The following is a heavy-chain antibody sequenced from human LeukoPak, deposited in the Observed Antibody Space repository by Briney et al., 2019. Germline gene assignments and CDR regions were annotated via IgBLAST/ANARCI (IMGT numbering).Heavy chain of an antibody. V-gene: IGHV3-23*01. Sequence: GGSLRLSCAASGFTFSSYAMSWVRQAPGKGLEWVSAISDSGGSTYYADSVKGRFTISRDNSKNTLYLQMNSLRAEDTAVYYCAKDTGYYDFWSGYNPFDYWGQGTLVTVSS. CDR2: ISDSGGST. CDR3: AKDTGYYDFWSGYNPFDY. D-gene: IGHD3-3*01. J-gene: IGHJ4*02. CDR1: GFTFSSYA.